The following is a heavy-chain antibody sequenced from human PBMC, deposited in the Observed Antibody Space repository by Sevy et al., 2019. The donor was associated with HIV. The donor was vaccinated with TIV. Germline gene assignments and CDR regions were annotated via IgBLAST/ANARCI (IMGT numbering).Heavy chain of an antibody. J-gene: IGHJ4*02. V-gene: IGHV1-24*01. Sequence: ASVKVSCMVSGYTLSELSMHWVRQAPGKGLEWMGSFDPEDHETIYTQKFQGRVTMTEDTSTDTAYMELNNLRSEDTAAYYCATTKDYYDSSAAPFDHWGQGTLVTVSS. CDR3: ATTKDYYDSSAAPFDH. D-gene: IGHD3-22*01. CDR2: FDPEDHET. CDR1: GYTLSELS.